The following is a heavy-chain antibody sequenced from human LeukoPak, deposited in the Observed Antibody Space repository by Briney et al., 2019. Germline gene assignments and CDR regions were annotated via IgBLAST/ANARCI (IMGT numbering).Heavy chain of an antibody. V-gene: IGHV7-4-1*02. Sequence: ASVKVSCKASGYTFTSYGIHWVRQAPGQGLDWMGWINTNTGNPTYAQGFTGRSVFSLDTSVSTAYLQISSLKAEDTAVYYCARAESTTIFGVVIPNWFDPWGQGTLVTVSS. CDR2: INTNTGNP. CDR1: GYTFTSYG. CDR3: ARAESTTIFGVVIPNWFDP. D-gene: IGHD3-3*01. J-gene: IGHJ5*02.